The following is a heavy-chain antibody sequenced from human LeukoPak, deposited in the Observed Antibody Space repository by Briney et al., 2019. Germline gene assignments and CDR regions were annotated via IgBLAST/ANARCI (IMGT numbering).Heavy chain of an antibody. CDR3: ARGGPYYYGSGSYSHNWFDP. Sequence: VASVKVSCKASGGTFSSYAISWVRQAPGQGLEWMGGIIPIFGTANYAQKFQGRVTITADESTSTAYMELSSLRSEDTAVYYCARGGPYYYGSGSYSHNWFDPWGQGTLVTVSS. CDR1: GGTFSSYA. V-gene: IGHV1-69*13. D-gene: IGHD3-10*01. J-gene: IGHJ5*02. CDR2: IIPIFGTA.